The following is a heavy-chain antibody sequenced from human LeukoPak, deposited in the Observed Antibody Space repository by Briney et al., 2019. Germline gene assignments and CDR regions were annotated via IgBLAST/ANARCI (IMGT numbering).Heavy chain of an antibody. J-gene: IGHJ5*02. V-gene: IGHV3-21*01. D-gene: IGHD3-22*01. CDR3: ARDLGYYDSSGP. Sequence: PGGSLRLSCAASGFTFSSYSMNWVRQAPGKGLEWVSSISSNSSYIYYADSVKGRFTISRDNAKNSLYLQMNSLRAEDTAVYYCARDLGYYDSSGPWGQGTLVTVSS. CDR2: ISSNSSYI. CDR1: GFTFSSYS.